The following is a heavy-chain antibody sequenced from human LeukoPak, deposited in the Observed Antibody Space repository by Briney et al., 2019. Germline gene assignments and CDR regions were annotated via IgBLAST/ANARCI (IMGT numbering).Heavy chain of an antibody. J-gene: IGHJ6*04. CDR3: ARSPLRRGYCSSTSCNNYYYYGMDV. CDR1: GFTFSSYE. CDR2: ISSSGSTI. V-gene: IGHV3-48*03. D-gene: IGHD2-2*02. Sequence: GGSLRLSCAASGFTFSSYEMNWVRQAPGKGLECVSYISSSGSTIYYADSVKGRFTISRDNAKNSLYLQMNSLRAEDTAVYYCARSPLRRGYCSSTSCNNYYYYGMDVWGKGTTVTVSS.